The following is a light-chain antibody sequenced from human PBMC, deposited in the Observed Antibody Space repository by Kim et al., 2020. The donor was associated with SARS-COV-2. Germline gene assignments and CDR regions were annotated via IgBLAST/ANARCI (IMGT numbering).Light chain of an antibody. J-gene: IGLJ7*01. CDR2: DNN. V-gene: IGLV1-51*01. CDR1: SSNIGNNY. CDR3: GTWDSSLSAAV. Sequence: GRKVTISCSGSSSNIGNNYVSWYQQLPGAAPKLLIFDNNERPSGIPARFSGSKSGTSATLGITGLQTGDEADYYCGTWDSSLSAAVFGGGTQLTVL.